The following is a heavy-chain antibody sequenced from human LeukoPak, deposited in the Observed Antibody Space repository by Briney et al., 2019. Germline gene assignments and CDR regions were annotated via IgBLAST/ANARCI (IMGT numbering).Heavy chain of an antibody. J-gene: IGHJ4*02. CDR3: ARAGSNWNYVY. V-gene: IGHV3-7*01. CDR1: GFTFRGFL. D-gene: IGHD1-7*01. CDR2: IKQDGSEK. Sequence: GGSLRLSCAASGFTFRGFLMSWVRQIPGKGLEWVANIKQDGSEKYYADALKGRFTISRDNTKNSLSLQMNSLIVEDTAVYYCARAGSNWNYVYWGQGTLVTVSS.